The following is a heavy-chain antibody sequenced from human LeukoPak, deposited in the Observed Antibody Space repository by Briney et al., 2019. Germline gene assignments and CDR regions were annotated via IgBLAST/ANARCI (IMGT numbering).Heavy chain of an antibody. CDR2: ISYDGSNK. V-gene: IGHV3-30*04. CDR1: GFTFSSYA. J-gene: IGHJ4*02. D-gene: IGHD3-10*01. Sequence: GGSLRLSCAASGFTFSSYAMHWVRQAPGKGLEWVAVISYDGSNKYYADSVKGRFTISRDKSRTPLYLQMNSLRTEDTAVYYCAKGGYYGSGNYFDYWGQGTLVTVSS. CDR3: AKGGYYGSGNYFDY.